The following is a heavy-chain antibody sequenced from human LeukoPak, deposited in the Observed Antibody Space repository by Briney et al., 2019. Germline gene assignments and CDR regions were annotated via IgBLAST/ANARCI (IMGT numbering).Heavy chain of an antibody. D-gene: IGHD4-17*01. J-gene: IGHJ4*02. CDR2: ISSSSSYI. CDR1: GFTFSSYS. CDR3: AKRSPYGDYASAYFGY. V-gene: IGHV3-21*04. Sequence: GGSLRLSCAASGFTFSSYSMNWVRQAPGKGLEWVSSISSSSSYIYYADSVKGRFTISRDNAKNSLYLQVSSLRADDTAVYYCAKRSPYGDYASAYFGYWGQGTLVTVSS.